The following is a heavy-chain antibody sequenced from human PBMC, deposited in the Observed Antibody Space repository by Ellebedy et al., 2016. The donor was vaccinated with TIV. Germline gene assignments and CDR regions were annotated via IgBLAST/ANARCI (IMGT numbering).Heavy chain of an antibody. V-gene: IGHV1-69*13. CDR1: GGTFSSYA. Sequence: ASVKVSCKASGGTFSSYAISWVRQAPGQGLEWMGGIIPIFGTANYAQKFQGRVTITADESTSTAYMELSSLRSEDTAVYYCARDVLWFGESYYYYGMDVWGQGTLVTVSS. J-gene: IGHJ6*02. CDR3: ARDVLWFGESYYYYGMDV. CDR2: IIPIFGTA. D-gene: IGHD3-10*01.